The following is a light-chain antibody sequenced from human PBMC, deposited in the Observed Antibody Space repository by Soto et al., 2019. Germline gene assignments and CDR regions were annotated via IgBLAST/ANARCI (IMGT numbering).Light chain of an antibody. CDR3: QQTYSSTPTT. CDR1: PTISNY. V-gene: IGKV1-39*01. J-gene: IGKJ2*01. CDR2: SAS. Sequence: DIQMPQSPSSLSASVGDRVTITCRASPTISNYLNWYQQKPGKAPKLLIYSASSLQSWVPSRFSGSGCGTDLSLTIIRLLPDDFATYYCQQTYSSTPTTFGQGTKVEIK.